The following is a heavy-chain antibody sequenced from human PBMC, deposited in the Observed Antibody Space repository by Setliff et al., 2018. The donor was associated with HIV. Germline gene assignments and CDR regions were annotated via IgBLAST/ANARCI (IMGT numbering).Heavy chain of an antibody. Sequence: SCAASGFTFYTYAMSWVRQAPGKGLEWVSTFGYSGSDTYYADSVKGRFTISRDNSKGILYLQMNSLRVEDTAMYYCAKPLPTANGWHRVFDFWGQGTSVTVSS. V-gene: IGHV3-23*01. CDR2: FGYSGSDT. CDR3: AKPLPTANGWHRVFDF. CDR1: GFTFYTYA. D-gene: IGHD6-19*01. J-gene: IGHJ4*02.